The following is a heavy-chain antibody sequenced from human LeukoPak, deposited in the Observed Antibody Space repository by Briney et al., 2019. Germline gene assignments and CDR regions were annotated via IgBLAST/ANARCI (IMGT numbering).Heavy chain of an antibody. V-gene: IGHV3-23*01. CDR2: IKGGGDDP. Sequence: GGSLRLSCAAPGFTFSTYAMGWVRQAPGRGLEWVSSIKGGGDDPFYADSVKGRFTISRDNSKNTLFLQLDSLRAEDSAVYYCAKGGHDLHPFYWWGQGTLVTVSS. CDR3: AKGGHDLHPFYW. CDR1: GFTFSTYA. J-gene: IGHJ4*02.